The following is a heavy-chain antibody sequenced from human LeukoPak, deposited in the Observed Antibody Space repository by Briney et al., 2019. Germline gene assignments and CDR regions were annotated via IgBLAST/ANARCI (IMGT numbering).Heavy chain of an antibody. J-gene: IGHJ4*02. CDR2: ISWKSGSI. CDR1: GFTFDDYA. CDR3: ANSGYYIGGYFDY. D-gene: IGHD3-9*01. V-gene: IGHV3-9*01. Sequence: PGGSLRLSCAASGFTFDDYAMHWVRQAPGKGLEWVSGISWKSGSIGYADSVKGRSTISRDNAKNSLYLQMNSLRAEDTALYYCANSGYYIGGYFDYWGQGTLVTVSS.